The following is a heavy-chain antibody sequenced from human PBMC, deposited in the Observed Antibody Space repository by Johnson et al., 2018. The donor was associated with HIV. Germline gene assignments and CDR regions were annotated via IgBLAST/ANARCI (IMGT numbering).Heavy chain of an antibody. CDR2: IYSGGST. J-gene: IGHJ3*01. Sequence: VQLVESGGGVVQPGGSLRLSCAASGFTFTTSAMSCVRQAPGKGLEWVSVIYSGGSTYDADSVKGRFTISRDNSKNTLYLQMHSLGIEATAVYYCGRDPRGGSIYGPDGFDFWGQGTMVTVSS. CDR1: GFTFTTSA. D-gene: IGHD2-2*02. CDR3: GRDPRGGSIYGPDGFDF. V-gene: IGHV3-66*02.